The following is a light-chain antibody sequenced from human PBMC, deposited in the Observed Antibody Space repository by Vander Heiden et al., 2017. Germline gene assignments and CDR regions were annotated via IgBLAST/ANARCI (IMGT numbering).Light chain of an antibody. J-gene: IGLJ1*01. CDR3: QVWDSRSTHYV. CDR1: NLGGQS. V-gene: IGLV3-21*02. Sequence: SYVPTQPPPVSVAPGQTARISWAGDNLGGQSVHWYQQKPGQAPVLVVYDDTKRPSGSPERLSGSKSGNTATLTISGVEAGDEADYYCQVWDSRSTHYVFGTGTKVTVL. CDR2: DDT.